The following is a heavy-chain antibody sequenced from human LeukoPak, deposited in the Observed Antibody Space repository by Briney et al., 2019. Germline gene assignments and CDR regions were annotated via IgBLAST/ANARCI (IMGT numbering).Heavy chain of an antibody. CDR1: GFSLSNYA. CDR2: TNGGSR. CDR3: VKGMGLPHDAFDI. V-gene: IGHV3-64D*06. J-gene: IGHJ3*02. D-gene: IGHD2-21*02. Sequence: PGGSLRLSCLASGFSLSNYAMHWVRQAPGRGLEYVATNGGSRYYADSVKGRFTVSRDNSKNTVYLQMSSLRDEDTAIYYCVKGMGLPHDAFDIWGQGTVVTVSS.